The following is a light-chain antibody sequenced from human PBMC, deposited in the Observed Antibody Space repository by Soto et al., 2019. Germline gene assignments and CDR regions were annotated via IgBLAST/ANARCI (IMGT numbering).Light chain of an antibody. J-gene: IGLJ3*02. CDR2: QVS. Sequence: QSALTQPPSVSGSPGQSVTISCTGTWSDVGIYDLVSWYQQPPGTAPKLLIYQVSYRPSGVPDRFSGSKSGNTASLTISGLQAEDEADYYCSLKTNSVTWVFGGGTQLTVL. V-gene: IGLV2-18*01. CDR1: WSDVGIYDL. CDR3: SLKTNSVTWV.